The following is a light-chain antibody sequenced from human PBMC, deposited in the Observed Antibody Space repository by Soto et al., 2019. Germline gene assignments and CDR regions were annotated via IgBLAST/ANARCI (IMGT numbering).Light chain of an antibody. CDR1: QGISNY. Sequence: DIQMNHSPSSLSASEGDRVTITCRASQGISNYLAWYQQKPGKVPKLLIYAASTLQSGVPSRFSGSGSGTDFTLTISSLQPEDVATYYCQKYNSAPLTFGGVANVDIK. CDR3: QKYNSAPLT. J-gene: IGKJ4*01. CDR2: AAS. V-gene: IGKV1-27*01.